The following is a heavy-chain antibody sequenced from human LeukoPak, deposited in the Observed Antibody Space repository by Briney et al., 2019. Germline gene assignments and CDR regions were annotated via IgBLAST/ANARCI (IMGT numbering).Heavy chain of an antibody. CDR2: IIPIFGTA. CDR3: ARAESLGYCSSTSCPNWFDP. D-gene: IGHD2-2*01. J-gene: IGHJ5*02. Sequence: SVKVSCKASGGTFSSYAIGWVRQAPGQGLEWMGGIIPIFGTANYAQKFQGRVTITADESTSTAYMELSSLRSEDTAVYYCARAESLGYCSSTSCPNWFDPWGQGTLVTVSS. V-gene: IGHV1-69*13. CDR1: GGTFSSYA.